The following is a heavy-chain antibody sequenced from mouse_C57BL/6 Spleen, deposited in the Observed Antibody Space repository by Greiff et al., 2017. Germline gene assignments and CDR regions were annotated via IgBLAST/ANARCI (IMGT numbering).Heavy chain of an antibody. D-gene: IGHD2-3*01. CDR2: ISSGGDYI. CDR1: GFTFSSYA. Sequence: DVQLVESGEGLVKPGGSLKLSCAASGFTFSSYAMSWVRQTPEKRLEWVAYISSGGDYIYYADTVKGRFTISRDNARNTLYLQMSSLKSEDTAMYYCTRIGDGYYAMDDWGQGTSVTVSS. V-gene: IGHV5-9-1*02. CDR3: TRIGDGYYAMDD. J-gene: IGHJ4*01.